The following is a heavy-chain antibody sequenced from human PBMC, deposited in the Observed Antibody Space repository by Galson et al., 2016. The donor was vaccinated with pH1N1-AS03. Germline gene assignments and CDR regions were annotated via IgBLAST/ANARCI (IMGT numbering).Heavy chain of an antibody. V-gene: IGHV6-1*01. CDR1: GDSVSSNIDA. J-gene: IGHJ3*02. CDR2: TYWRSKWYN. CDR3: ARGRYSAFVI. D-gene: IGHD1-1*01. Sequence: CAISGDSVSSNIDAWNWIRQSPSGGLEWLGRTYWRSKWYNDYAVSVKSRITINPDTSKNQFSLQLNSVTPEDTAVYYCARGRYSAFVIWGQWTMVTVSS.